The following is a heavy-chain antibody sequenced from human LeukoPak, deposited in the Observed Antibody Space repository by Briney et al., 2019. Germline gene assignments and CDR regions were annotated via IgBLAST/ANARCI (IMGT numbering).Heavy chain of an antibody. D-gene: IGHD3-10*01. J-gene: IGHJ4*02. CDR3: ARWFYYGSGSFDY. CDR2: ISSNGNTI. CDR1: GFTFSDYY. Sequence: PGGSLRLSCAASGFTFSDYYMTWIRQAPGKGLEWVSYISSNGNTIYCADSVKGRFTISRDNAKNSLSLQMNRLRAEDTAVYYCARWFYYGSGSFDYWGQGTLVTVSS. V-gene: IGHV3-11*04.